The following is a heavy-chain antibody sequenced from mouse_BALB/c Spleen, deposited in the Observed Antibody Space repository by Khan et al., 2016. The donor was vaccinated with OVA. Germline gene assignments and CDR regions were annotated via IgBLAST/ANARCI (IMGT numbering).Heavy chain of an antibody. CDR1: GFSLTSYG. V-gene: IGHV2-6-1*01. CDR3: ARRGYFGNYVPYFDV. D-gene: IGHD2-1*01. CDR2: IWSDGHT. Sequence: QVQLKQSGPGLVAPSQSLSITCTISGFSLTSYGVHWVRQPPGKGLEWLVVIWSDGHTTYNSALKSRLSICNDNSTSQFVLKMTRLQTYDTAMYYCARRGYFGNYVPYFDVWGAGTTVTVSS. J-gene: IGHJ1*01.